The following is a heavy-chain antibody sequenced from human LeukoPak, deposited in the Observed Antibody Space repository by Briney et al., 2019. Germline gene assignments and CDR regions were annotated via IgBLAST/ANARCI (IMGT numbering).Heavy chain of an antibody. V-gene: IGHV5-51*01. J-gene: IGHJ4*02. D-gene: IGHD4-17*01. Sequence: GESLKISCKGSGYRFTDYWIGWVRQMPGKGLEWMGIIYPADSDTRYSPSFQGHVSISADKSISTAYLQWSSLKASDTAMYYCARLPYGDYDYWGQGTLVTVSS. CDR2: IYPADSDT. CDR1: GYRFTDYW. CDR3: ARLPYGDYDY.